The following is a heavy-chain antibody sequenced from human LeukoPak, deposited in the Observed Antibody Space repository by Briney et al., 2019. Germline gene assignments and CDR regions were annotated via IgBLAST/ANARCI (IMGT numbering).Heavy chain of an antibody. CDR1: GYTFTSYG. J-gene: IGHJ5*02. CDR3: AEVSTVTTGENWFDP. CDR2: ISAYNDNT. D-gene: IGHD4-17*01. Sequence: GASVKVSCKASGYTFTSYGISWVRQAPGQGLEWMGWISAYNDNTNYAQKLQGRVTMTTDTSTSTAYMELRSLRSDDTAVYYCAEVSTVTTGENWFDPWGQGTLVTVSS. V-gene: IGHV1-18*01.